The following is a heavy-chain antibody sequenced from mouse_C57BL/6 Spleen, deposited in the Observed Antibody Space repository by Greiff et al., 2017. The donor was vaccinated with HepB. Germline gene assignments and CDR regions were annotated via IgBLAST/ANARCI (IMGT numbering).Heavy chain of an antibody. CDR3: TLYYYGPNYFDY. D-gene: IGHD1-1*01. CDR2: IRLKSDNYAT. CDR1: GFTFSNYW. Sequence: EVQWVESGGGLVQPGGSMKLSCVASGFTFSNYWMNWVRQSPEKGLEWVAQIRLKSDNYATHYAESVKGRFTISRDDSKSSVYLQMNNLRAEDTGIYYCTLYYYGPNYFDYWGQGTTLTVSS. V-gene: IGHV6-3*01. J-gene: IGHJ2*01.